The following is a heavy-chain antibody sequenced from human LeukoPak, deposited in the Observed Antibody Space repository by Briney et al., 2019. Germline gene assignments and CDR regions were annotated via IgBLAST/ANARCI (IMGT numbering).Heavy chain of an antibody. CDR1: GGTFSSYA. Sequence: GASVKVSCKASGGTFSSYAISWVRQAPGQGLEWMGRIIPILGIANYAQKFQGRVTITADKSTSTAYMELSSLRSEDTAAYYCARDSYYGSGSFADYWGQGTLVTVSS. J-gene: IGHJ4*02. V-gene: IGHV1-69*04. D-gene: IGHD3-10*01. CDR2: IIPILGIA. CDR3: ARDSYYGSGSFADY.